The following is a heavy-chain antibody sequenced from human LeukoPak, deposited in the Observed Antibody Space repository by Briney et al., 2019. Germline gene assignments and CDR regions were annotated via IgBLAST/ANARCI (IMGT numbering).Heavy chain of an antibody. D-gene: IGHD3/OR15-3a*01. CDR3: ARGTGPTVDY. J-gene: IGHJ4*02. CDR2: IIPIFGTA. V-gene: IGHV1-69*13. Sequence: SVKVSCKASGYTFTSYYMHWVRQAPGQGLEWMGGIIPIFGTANYAQKFQGRVTITADESTSTAYMELSSLRSEDTAVYYCARGTGPTVDYWGQGTLVTVSS. CDR1: GYTFTSYY.